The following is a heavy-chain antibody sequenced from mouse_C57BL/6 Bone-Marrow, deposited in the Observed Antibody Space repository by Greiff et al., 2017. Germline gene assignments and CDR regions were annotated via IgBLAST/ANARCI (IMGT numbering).Heavy chain of an antibody. J-gene: IGHJ3*01. V-gene: IGHV1-7*01. CDR1: GYTFTSYW. CDR3: ASFYDGYYGAY. Sequence: QVQLQQSGAELAQPGASVKLSCKASGYTFTSYWMHWVKQRPGQGLEWIGYINPSSGYTKYNQKFKDKATLTADKSSSTAYMQLSSLTYEDSAVYYCASFYDGYYGAYWGQGTLVTVSA. D-gene: IGHD2-3*01. CDR2: INPSSGYT.